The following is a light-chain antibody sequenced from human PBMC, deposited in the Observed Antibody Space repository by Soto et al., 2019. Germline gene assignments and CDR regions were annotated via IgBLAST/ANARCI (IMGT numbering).Light chain of an antibody. CDR3: SSYAGSNIDYV. CDR2: EVS. V-gene: IGLV2-8*01. Sequence: QSALTQPPSXXXXPGQSVTISCTGTSSDVGGYKYVSWYQQHPGKVPKLMIYEVSKRPSGVPDRFSGSKSGNTASLTVSGLQAEDEADYYCSSYAGSNIDYVFGTGTKLTVL. CDR1: SSDVGGYKY. J-gene: IGLJ1*01.